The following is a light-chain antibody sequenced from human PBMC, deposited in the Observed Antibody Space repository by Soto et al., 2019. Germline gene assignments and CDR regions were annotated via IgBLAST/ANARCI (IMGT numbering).Light chain of an antibody. V-gene: IGKV3-20*01. CDR2: HAS. CDR3: QQYAASPLT. Sequence: EIVLTQSPGTLSLSPGERATLSCRASQTVGRNYLAWYQQKPGHTPRLLLYHASNSATGIPDRFSGSGSGTDFTLTISRLEPEDFAVYYCQQYAASPLTFGGGAKVEI. CDR1: QTVGRNY. J-gene: IGKJ4*01.